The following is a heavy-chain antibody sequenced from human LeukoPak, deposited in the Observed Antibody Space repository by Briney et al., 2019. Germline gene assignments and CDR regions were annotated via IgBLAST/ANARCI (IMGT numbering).Heavy chain of an antibody. D-gene: IGHD6-13*01. CDR1: GGSISIYY. J-gene: IGHJ6*02. CDR2: IQYSGST. Sequence: SETLSVTCTVSGGSISIYYWNWIRQPPGKGLEWIGNIQYSGSTNYNPSLKSRVTILLDTSKNQFSLKLNSVTAADTAVYYCARSGRSQHSSWYESDRYYYGMDVWGQGTTVTVSS. CDR3: ARSGRSQHSSWYESDRYYYGMDV. V-gene: IGHV4-59*01.